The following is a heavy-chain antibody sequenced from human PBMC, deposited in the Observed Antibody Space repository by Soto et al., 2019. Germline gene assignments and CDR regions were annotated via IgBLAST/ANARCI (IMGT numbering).Heavy chain of an antibody. CDR2: IYGDDDQ. V-gene: IGHV2-5*02. CDR3: AHRHRASAGLFDL. J-gene: IGHJ4*02. Sequence: QITLKESGPTLVKPTQPLTLTCTFSGFSLTTSAVGVGWIRQPPGKALEWLTVIYGDDDQRYSPSLRSRLTISKDTSKHQVVLRMTNVDPVDTATCYCAHRHRASAGLFDLWGQGTLVTVSS. CDR1: GFSLTTSAVG.